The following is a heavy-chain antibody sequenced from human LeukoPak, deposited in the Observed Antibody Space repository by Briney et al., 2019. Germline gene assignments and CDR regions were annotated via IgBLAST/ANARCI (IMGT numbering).Heavy chain of an antibody. D-gene: IGHD1-26*01. V-gene: IGHV3-23*01. CDR2: ISGSGGST. CDR1: GVTFSRYA. J-gene: IGHJ4*02. CDR3: AKVKADGEWELVGYFDY. Sequence: GGALRLSCAASGVTFSRYAMSWGREGPGKGLEWVSAISGSGGSTYYADSVKGGFTISRENSKNTLYLQMHSLRAEDTAVYYCAKVKADGEWELVGYFDYWGQGTLVTVSS.